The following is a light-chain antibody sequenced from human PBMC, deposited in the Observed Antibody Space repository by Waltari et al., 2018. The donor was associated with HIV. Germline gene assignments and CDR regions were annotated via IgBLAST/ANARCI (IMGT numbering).Light chain of an antibody. J-gene: IGLJ3*02. CDR1: SGSVSTSHY. Sequence: QSVVTQETSFSVSPGGTVTLTCGLESGSVSTSHYPSWYKQTAGQTPRTLIYNTNTRSSGVPGRFSGSILGSKAALTITGAQADDESVYYCLLYLGSGILVFGGGTKVTVL. CDR3: LLYLGSGILV. CDR2: NTN. V-gene: IGLV8-61*01.